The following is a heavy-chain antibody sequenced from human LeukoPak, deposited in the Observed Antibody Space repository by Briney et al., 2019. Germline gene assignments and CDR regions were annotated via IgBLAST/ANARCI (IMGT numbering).Heavy chain of an antibody. V-gene: IGHV5-51*03. J-gene: IGHJ4*02. CDR1: GYSFTSYW. CDR2: IYPGDSDT. CDR3: ARGYDILTGLPPLDY. D-gene: IGHD3-9*01. Sequence: PGESLKISCKGSGYSFTSYWIGWVRQMPGKGLEWMGIIYPGDSDTGYSPSFQGQVTISADKSISTAYLQWSSLKAPDTAMYYCARGYDILTGLPPLDYWGQGTLVTVSS.